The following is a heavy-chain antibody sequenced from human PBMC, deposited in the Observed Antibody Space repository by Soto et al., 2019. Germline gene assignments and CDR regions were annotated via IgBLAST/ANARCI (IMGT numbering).Heavy chain of an antibody. CDR1: GYTFTSYG. CDR3: ARDPGRYDFGRGYYQGYGYGMDV. J-gene: IGHJ6*02. Sequence: ASVKVSCKASGYTFTSYGISWVRQAPGQGLEWMGWISAYNGNTNYAQKLQGRVTMTTDTSTSTAYMELRSLRSDDTAVYYCARDPGRYDFGRGYYQGYGYGMDVWGQGTTVTVSS. D-gene: IGHD3-3*01. V-gene: IGHV1-18*01. CDR2: ISAYNGNT.